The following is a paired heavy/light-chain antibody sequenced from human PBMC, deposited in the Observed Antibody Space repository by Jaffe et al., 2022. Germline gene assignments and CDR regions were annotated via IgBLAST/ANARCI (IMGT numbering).Heavy chain of an antibody. D-gene: IGHD6-13*01. CDR2: ISAYNGNT. J-gene: IGHJ4*02. CDR1: GYTFNNYG. CDR3: ARWARGSRDPNDY. Sequence: QVQLVQSGTEVKKPGASVKVSCKASGYTFNNYGIIWVRQAPGQGLEWMGWISAYNGNTKYAQKVQGRVTMTTDTSTNTAYMELKSLSSDDTGVYYCARWARGSRDPNDYWGQGTLVTVSS. V-gene: IGHV1-18*01.
Light chain of an antibody. CDR2: SNN. J-gene: IGLJ3*02. Sequence: QSVLTQSPSASGTPGQTVTISCSGSSSKIGSNTVNWYQQLPGTAPRLLIYSNNQRPSGVPDRFSGSKSGTSASLAISGLQSEDEADYYCASWDDSLNGPVFGGGTKLTVL. V-gene: IGLV1-44*01. CDR1: SSKIGSNT. CDR3: ASWDDSLNGPV.